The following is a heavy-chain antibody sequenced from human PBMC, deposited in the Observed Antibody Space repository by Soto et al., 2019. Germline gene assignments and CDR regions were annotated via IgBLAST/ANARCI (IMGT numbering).Heavy chain of an antibody. J-gene: IGHJ5*02. V-gene: IGHV4-30-4*01. CDR2: IYYSGST. CDR3: ARDQEEILWFGELSRWFDP. CDR1: GGSISSGDYY. D-gene: IGHD3-10*01. Sequence: TLSLTCTVSGGSISSGDYYWSWIRQPPGKGLEWIGYIYYSGSTYYNPSLKSRVTISVDTSKNQFSLKLSSVTAADTAVYYCARDQEEILWFGELSRWFDPWGQGTLVTVSS.